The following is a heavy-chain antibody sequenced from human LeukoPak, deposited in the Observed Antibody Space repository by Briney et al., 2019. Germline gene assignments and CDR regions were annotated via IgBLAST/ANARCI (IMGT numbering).Heavy chain of an antibody. V-gene: IGHV7-4-1*02. CDR1: GYTFTSYD. CDR3: AGPRPGYSYGYFDY. D-gene: IGHD5-18*01. Sequence: ASVKVSCKASGYTFTSYDINWVRQAPGQGLEWMGWINTNTGNPTYAQGFTGRFVFSLDTSVSTAYLQISSLKAEDTAVYYCAGPRPGYSYGYFDYWGQGTLVTVSS. J-gene: IGHJ4*02. CDR2: INTNTGNP.